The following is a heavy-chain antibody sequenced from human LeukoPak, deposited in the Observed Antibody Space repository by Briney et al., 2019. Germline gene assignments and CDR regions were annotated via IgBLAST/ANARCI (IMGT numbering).Heavy chain of an antibody. CDR1: GYSFTNFD. Sequence: ASVKVSCKASGYSFTNFDINWVRQATGQGLEWMGWMNPNSGNKGYAQKFQGRVTMTMNTSITTAYMALSSPRSDDTAVYYCARGPQWRGDYYYMDVWGRGTTVTVSS. CDR3: ARGPQWRGDYYYMDV. D-gene: IGHD6-19*01. J-gene: IGHJ6*03. V-gene: IGHV1-8*01. CDR2: MNPNSGNK.